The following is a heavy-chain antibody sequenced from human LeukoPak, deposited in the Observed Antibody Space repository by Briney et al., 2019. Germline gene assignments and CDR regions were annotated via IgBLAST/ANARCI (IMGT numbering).Heavy chain of an antibody. Sequence: SGRSLRLSCAASGFTFSSYGMHWVRQAPGKGLEWVAVIWYDGSNKYYADSVRGRFTISRDNSKNTLYLQMNSLRAEDTAVYYCASRILRGSDYWGQGTLVTVSS. V-gene: IGHV3-33*01. J-gene: IGHJ4*02. CDR3: ASRILRGSDY. D-gene: IGHD3-10*01. CDR2: IWYDGSNK. CDR1: GFTFSSYG.